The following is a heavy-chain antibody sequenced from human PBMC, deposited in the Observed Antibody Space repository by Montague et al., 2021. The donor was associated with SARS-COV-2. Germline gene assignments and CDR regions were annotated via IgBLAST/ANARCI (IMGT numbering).Heavy chain of an antibody. CDR3: ARHYSATLPAVY. J-gene: IGHJ4*02. CDR2: IPDSGST. V-gene: IGHV4-59*08. CDR1: GGSISSFY. D-gene: IGHD2-15*01. Sequence: SETLSLTCTVSGGSISSFYWSWFRQPPGKGLEWIGYIPDSGSTNYNPSLTSRVTMSLDTSKNQFSLKVNSVTAADTAVYYCARHYSATLPAVYWGQGTLVTVSS.